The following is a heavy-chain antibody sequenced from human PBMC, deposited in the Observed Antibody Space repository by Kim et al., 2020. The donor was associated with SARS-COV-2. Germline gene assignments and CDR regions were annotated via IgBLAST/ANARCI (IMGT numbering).Heavy chain of an antibody. CDR1: GFTFSSYA. CDR3: AKVPETYYDFWSGYLQPYYFDC. CDR2: ISGSGGST. V-gene: IGHV3-23*01. Sequence: GGSLRLSCAASGFTFSSYAMSWVRQAPGKGLEWVSAISGSGGSTYYADSVKGRFTISRDNSKNTLYLQMNSLRAEDTAVYYCAKVPETYYDFWSGYLQPYYFDCWGQGTLVTVSS. J-gene: IGHJ4*02. D-gene: IGHD3-3*01.